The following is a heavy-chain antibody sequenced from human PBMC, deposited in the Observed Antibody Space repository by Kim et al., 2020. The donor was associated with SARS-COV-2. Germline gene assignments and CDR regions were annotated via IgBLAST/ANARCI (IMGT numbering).Heavy chain of an antibody. V-gene: IGHV4-31*03. CDR1: GGSISSGGYY. D-gene: IGHD3-22*01. J-gene: IGHJ4*02. Sequence: SETLSLTCTVSGGSISSGGYYWSWIRQHPGKGLEWIGYIYYSGSTYYNPSLKSRVTISVDTSKNQFSLKLSSVTAADTAVYYCARDGYSSGYGYYFDYWGQGTLVTVSS. CDR2: IYYSGST. CDR3: ARDGYSSGYGYYFDY.